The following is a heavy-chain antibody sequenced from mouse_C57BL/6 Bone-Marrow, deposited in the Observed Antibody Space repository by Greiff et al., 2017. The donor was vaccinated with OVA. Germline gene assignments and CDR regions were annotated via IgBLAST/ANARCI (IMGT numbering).Heavy chain of an antibody. J-gene: IGHJ2*01. V-gene: IGHV1-15*01. Sequence: QVQLKESGAELVRPGASVTLSCKASGYTFTDYEMHWVKQTPVHGLEWIGAIDPETGGTAYNQKFKGKAILTADKSSSTAYMELRSLTSEDSAVYYCTRSARWDYWGQGTTLTVSS. CDR3: TRSARWDY. CDR1: GYTFTDYE. CDR2: IDPETGGT.